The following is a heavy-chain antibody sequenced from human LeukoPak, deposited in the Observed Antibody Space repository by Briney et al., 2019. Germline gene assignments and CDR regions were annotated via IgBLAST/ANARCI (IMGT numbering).Heavy chain of an antibody. CDR1: GYTFTGYY. J-gene: IGHJ5*02. CDR2: INPNSGGT. V-gene: IGHV1-2*02. CDR3: ARAQDYDILTGYFRSPAVDP. D-gene: IGHD3-9*01. Sequence: ASVKVSCKASGYTFTGYYMHWVRQAPGQRLEWMGWINPNSGGTNYAQKFQGRVTMTRDTSISTAYMELSRLRSDDTAVYYCARAQDYDILTGYFRSPAVDPWGQGTLVTVSS.